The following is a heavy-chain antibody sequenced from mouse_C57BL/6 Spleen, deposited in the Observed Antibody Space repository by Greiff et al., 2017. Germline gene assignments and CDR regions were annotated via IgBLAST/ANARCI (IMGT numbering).Heavy chain of an antibody. CDR2: IYPGDGDT. V-gene: IGHV1-82*01. D-gene: IGHD1-1*01. CDR3: AGEGTTVPPY. Sequence: VQLQQSGPELVKPGASVKISCKASGYAFSSSWMNWVKQRPGKGLEWIGRIYPGDGDTNYNGKFKGKATLTADKSSSTAYMQLRSLTSEDSAVDYCAGEGTTVPPYWGQGTMVTVSA. CDR1: GYAFSSSW. J-gene: IGHJ3*01.